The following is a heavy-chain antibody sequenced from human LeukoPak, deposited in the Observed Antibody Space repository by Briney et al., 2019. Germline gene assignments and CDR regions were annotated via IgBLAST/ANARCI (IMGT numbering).Heavy chain of an antibody. Sequence: GGSLRLSCAASGFSFSRSSMGWVRQAPGKGLEWVSSITASSTYIYYADSVKGRFTISRDNADKSVYLQMNSLRAEDTAVYYCAREYYYYDNAGNYWGQGTLVTVSS. CDR1: GFSFSRSS. J-gene: IGHJ4*02. D-gene: IGHD3-10*01. CDR3: AREYYYYDNAGNY. V-gene: IGHV3-21*01. CDR2: ITASSTYI.